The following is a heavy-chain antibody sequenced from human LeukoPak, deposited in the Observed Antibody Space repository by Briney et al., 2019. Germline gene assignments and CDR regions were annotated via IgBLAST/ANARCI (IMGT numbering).Heavy chain of an antibody. CDR1: GFTFDDYA. CDR2: ISWNSGSI. D-gene: IGHD4-17*01. J-gene: IGHJ6*02. V-gene: IGHV3-9*01. CDR3: AKDIGSLRPYYYYGMDV. Sequence: QPGGSLRLSCAASGFTFDDYAMHWVRQAPGKGLEWVSGISWNSGSIGYADSVKGRFTISRDNAKNSLYLQMNSLRAEDTALYYCAKDIGSLRPYYYYGMDVWGQGTTVTVSS.